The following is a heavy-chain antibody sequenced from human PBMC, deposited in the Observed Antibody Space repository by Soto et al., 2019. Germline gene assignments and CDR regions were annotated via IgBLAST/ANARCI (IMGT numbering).Heavy chain of an antibody. J-gene: IGHJ5*02. CDR3: ARRYREYSGYEGGWFDP. Sequence: QVQLQESGPGLVKPSQTLSLTCTVSGGSISSGDYYWSWIRQPPGKGLEWIGYIYYSGSTYYNPSLNSRVTISVDTSKNQFSLKLGSVTAADTAVYYCARRYREYSGYEGGWFDPWGQGTLVTVSS. CDR2: IYYSGST. CDR1: GGSISSGDYY. D-gene: IGHD5-12*01. V-gene: IGHV4-30-4*01.